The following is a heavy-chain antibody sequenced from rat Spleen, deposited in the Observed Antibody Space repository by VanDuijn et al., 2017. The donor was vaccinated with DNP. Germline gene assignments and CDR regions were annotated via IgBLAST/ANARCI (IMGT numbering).Heavy chain of an antibody. V-gene: IGHV5S13*01. D-gene: IGHD1-5*01. J-gene: IGHJ4*01. CDR1: GFTFNDYW. CDR2: ISSGGGIT. CDR3: ARHGEVPSRYAMDA. Sequence: EVQLVESGGDLVQPGRSLKLSCVVSGFTFNDYWMTWIRQVPGMGLEWVASISSGGGITDYRDSVKGRFTISRDDAKNTQYLQMDSLRSEDTATYYCARHGEVPSRYAMDAWGQGTAVTVSS.